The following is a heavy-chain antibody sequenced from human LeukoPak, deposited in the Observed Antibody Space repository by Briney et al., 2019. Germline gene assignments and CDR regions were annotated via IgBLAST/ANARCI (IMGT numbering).Heavy chain of an antibody. J-gene: IGHJ4*02. CDR3: AKDVVEMVRGVIPFDY. CDR2: IRYDGSNK. CDR1: GFTFSSYG. V-gene: IGHV3-30*02. Sequence: PGGSLRLSCAASGFTFSSYGMHWVRQAPGKELEWVAFIRYDGSNKYYADSVKGRFTISRDNSKNTLYLQMNSLRAEDTAVYYCAKDVVEMVRGVIPFDYWGQGTLVTVSS. D-gene: IGHD3-10*01.